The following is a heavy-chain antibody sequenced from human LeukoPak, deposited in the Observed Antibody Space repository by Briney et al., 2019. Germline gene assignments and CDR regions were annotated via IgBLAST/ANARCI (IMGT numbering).Heavy chain of an antibody. J-gene: IGHJ4*02. CDR2: VYYDGTS. V-gene: IGHV4-39*01. D-gene: IGHD2-2*01. Sequence: SETLSLTCTVSGGSINSHSYYWGWIRQPPGKGLEWIGSVYYDGTSYSNPSLKSQVAVFVDTSRDQFYMRLSFVPAADTALYYCVRHISTNPGYFASCGQGPLVSVSS. CDR1: GGSINSHSYY. CDR3: VRHISTNPGYFAS.